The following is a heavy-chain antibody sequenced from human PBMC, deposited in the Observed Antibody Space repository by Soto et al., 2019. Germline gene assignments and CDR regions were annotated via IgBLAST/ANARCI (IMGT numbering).Heavy chain of an antibody. Sequence: QVQLVQSGAEVKKPGASVKVSCKASDYTFTSYGISWVRQAPGQGLEWMGWISAYNGNTNYAQKFQGRVSMTTDTSTSPAYMERRSLRSDDTAVYYCARDGLLWFGEFSSYFDHWGQGTLVTVSS. V-gene: IGHV1-18*01. CDR2: ISAYNGNT. D-gene: IGHD3-10*01. J-gene: IGHJ4*02. CDR3: ARDGLLWFGEFSSYFDH. CDR1: DYTFTSYG.